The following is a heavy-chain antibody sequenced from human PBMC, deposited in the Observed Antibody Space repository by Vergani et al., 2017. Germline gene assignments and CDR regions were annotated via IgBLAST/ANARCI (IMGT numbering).Heavy chain of an antibody. D-gene: IGHD5-18*01. V-gene: IGHV3-23*01. CDR1: GFTFSSYA. CDR3: AKTGDKALYYYYYYMDV. CDR2: ISGSGGST. J-gene: IGHJ6*03. Sequence: EVQLLESGGGLVQPGGSLRLSCAASGFTFSSYAMSWVRQAPGKGLEWVSAISGSGGSTYYADSVKGRFTISRDNSKNTLYLQMNSLRAEDTAVYYCAKTGDKALYYYYYYMDVWGKGTTVTVSS.